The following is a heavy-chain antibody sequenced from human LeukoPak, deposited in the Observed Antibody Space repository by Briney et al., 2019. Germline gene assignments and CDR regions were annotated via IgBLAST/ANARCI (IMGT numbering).Heavy chain of an antibody. Sequence: SETLSLTCTVSGGSISSGGYYWSWIRQPPGKGLEWIGYIYHSGSTYYNPSLKSRVTISVDTSKNQFSLKLSSVTAADTAVYYCARTIAAAGPNWFDPWGQGTLVTVSS. J-gene: IGHJ5*02. V-gene: IGHV4-30-2*01. CDR1: GGSISSGGYY. D-gene: IGHD6-13*01. CDR2: IYHSGST. CDR3: ARTIAAAGPNWFDP.